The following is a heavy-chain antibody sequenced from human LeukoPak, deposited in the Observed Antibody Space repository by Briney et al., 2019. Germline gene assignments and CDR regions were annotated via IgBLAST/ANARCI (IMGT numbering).Heavy chain of an antibody. CDR2: IYHSGTT. D-gene: IGHD3-10*01. J-gene: IGHJ4*02. Sequence: PSETLSLTCAVSGYSITSSSWWGWIRQPPGKGLEWIGYIYHSGTTYYNPSLQSRVTMSVDTTKNQFSLKLSSVTAVDTAVYYCARKENVYYYFDYWGQGTLVTVSS. CDR1: GYSITSSSW. CDR3: ARKENVYYYFDY. V-gene: IGHV4-28*01.